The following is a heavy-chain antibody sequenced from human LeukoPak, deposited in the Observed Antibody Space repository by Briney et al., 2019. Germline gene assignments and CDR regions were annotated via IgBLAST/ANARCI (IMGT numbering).Heavy chain of an antibody. D-gene: IGHD6-13*01. CDR1: GGSISSYY. Sequence: SETLSLTCTVSGGSISSYYWSWIRQPPGKGLEWIGRIYTSGSTNYNPSLKSRVTISVDTSKNQFSLKLSSVTAADTAVYYCARQAAAGSGLIDYWGQGTLVTVSS. V-gene: IGHV4-59*08. J-gene: IGHJ4*02. CDR3: ARQAAAGSGLIDY. CDR2: IYTSGST.